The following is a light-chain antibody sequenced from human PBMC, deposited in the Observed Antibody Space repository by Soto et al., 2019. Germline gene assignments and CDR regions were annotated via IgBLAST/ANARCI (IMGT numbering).Light chain of an antibody. CDR1: QSVSSY. J-gene: IGKJ1*01. V-gene: IGKV3-11*01. CDR2: AAS. CDR3: QQRSNWPPWT. Sequence: EIVLTQSPATLSLSPGDRATLSCRASQSVSSYLAWYQQKPGQAPRLLIYAASNRSTGIPARFSGSGSGTEFTLTISSLEPDDFAVYYCQQRSNWPPWTFGQGTKVEIK.